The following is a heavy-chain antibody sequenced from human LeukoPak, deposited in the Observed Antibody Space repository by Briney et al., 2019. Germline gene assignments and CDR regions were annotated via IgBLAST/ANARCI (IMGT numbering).Heavy chain of an antibody. V-gene: IGHV3-74*01. J-gene: IGHJ4*02. CDR2: INTDGSYT. CDR1: GFTFSSYW. CDR3: AKDILSKSALYYFDY. Sequence: GGSLRLSCAASGFTFSSYWMHWVRQAPGKGLVWVSRINTDGSYTSYADSVKGRFTISRDNSKNSLYLQMNSLRTEDTALYYCAKDILSKSALYYFDYWGQGTLVTVSS.